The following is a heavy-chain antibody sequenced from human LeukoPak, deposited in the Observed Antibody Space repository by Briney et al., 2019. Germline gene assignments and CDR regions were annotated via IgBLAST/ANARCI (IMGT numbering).Heavy chain of an antibody. Sequence: SETLSLTCIVSGGSISSYYWSWIRQPPGKGLEWIGYIYTSGSTNYNPSLKSRVTISVDTSKNQFSLKLSSVTAADTAVYYCARQATIAARSRGDYYYYYYMDVWGKGTTVTVSS. V-gene: IGHV4-4*09. CDR1: GGSISSYY. CDR3: ARQATIAARSRGDYYYYYYMDV. CDR2: IYTSGST. J-gene: IGHJ6*03. D-gene: IGHD6-6*01.